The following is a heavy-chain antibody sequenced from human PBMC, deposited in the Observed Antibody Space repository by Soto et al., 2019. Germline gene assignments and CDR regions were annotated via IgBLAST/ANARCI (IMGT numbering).Heavy chain of an antibody. V-gene: IGHV1-2*04. Sequence: ASVKVSCKASGYTFTGYYMHWVRQAPGQGLEWMGWINPNSGGTNYAQKFQGWVTMTRDTSISTAYMELSRLRSDDTAVYYCARSGTVVTLSSAPYYYCMDVWGQGTTVTV. J-gene: IGHJ6*02. CDR3: ARSGTVVTLSSAPYYYCMDV. D-gene: IGHD2-21*02. CDR1: GYTFTGYY. CDR2: INPNSGGT.